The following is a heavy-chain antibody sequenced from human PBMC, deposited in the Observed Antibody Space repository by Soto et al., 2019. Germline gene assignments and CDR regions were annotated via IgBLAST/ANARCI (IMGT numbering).Heavy chain of an antibody. CDR2: ISAYNGNT. CDR3: ARDRYCSSTSCPRTIAARPDLRAFDI. J-gene: IGHJ3*02. V-gene: IGHV1-18*01. Sequence: ASVKVSCKASGGTFSSYGISWVRQAPGQGLEWMGWISAYNGNTNYAQKPQGRVTMTTGTSTSTAYMELRSLRSDDTAVYYCARDRYCSSTSCPRTIAARPDLRAFDIWGQGTVVTVSS. CDR1: GGTFSSYG. D-gene: IGHD2-2*01.